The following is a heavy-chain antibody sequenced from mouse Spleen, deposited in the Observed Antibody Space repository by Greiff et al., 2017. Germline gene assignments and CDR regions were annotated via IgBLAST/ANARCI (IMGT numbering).Heavy chain of an antibody. CDR1: GFTFSDYG. CDR3: ARANYDYAWFAY. J-gene: IGHJ3*01. CDR2: ISSGSSTI. D-gene: IGHD2-4*01. V-gene: IGHV5-17*01. Sequence: EVKLVESGGGLVKPGGSLKLSCAASGFTFSDYGMHWVRQAPEKGLEWVAYISSGSSTIYYADTVKGRFTISRDNAKNTLFLQMTSLRSEDTAMYYCARANYDYAWFAYWGQGTLVTVSA.